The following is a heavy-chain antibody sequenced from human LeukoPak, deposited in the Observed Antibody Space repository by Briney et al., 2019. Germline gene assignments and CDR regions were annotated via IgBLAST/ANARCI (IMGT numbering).Heavy chain of an antibody. CDR3: ARSGAANWFDP. CDR1: GFTFSSYA. V-gene: IGHV3-30-3*01. Sequence: GRSLRLSCAASGFTFSSYAMHRVRQAPGKGLEWVAVISYDGSNKYYAGSVKGRFTISRDNSKNTLYLQMNSLRAEDTAVYYCARSGAANWFDPWGQGTLVTVSS. CDR2: ISYDGSNK. J-gene: IGHJ5*02. D-gene: IGHD2-15*01.